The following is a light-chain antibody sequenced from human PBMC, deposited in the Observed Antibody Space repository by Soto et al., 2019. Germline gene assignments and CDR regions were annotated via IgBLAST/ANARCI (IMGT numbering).Light chain of an antibody. Sequence: EIVMTQSPATLSVSPGERVTLSCWASQSVGSNLAWYQRKPGQAPRLLIYGTSTRATGIPARFSGSGSGTEFTLTISSLQSEDFAVYYCLQVKNWPLTFGGGNKVDIK. CDR1: QSVGSN. CDR3: LQVKNWPLT. J-gene: IGKJ4*01. CDR2: GTS. V-gene: IGKV3-15*01.